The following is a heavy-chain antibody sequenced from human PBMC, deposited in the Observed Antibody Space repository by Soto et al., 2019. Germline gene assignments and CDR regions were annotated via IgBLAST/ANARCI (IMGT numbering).Heavy chain of an antibody. D-gene: IGHD6-6*01. J-gene: IGHJ6*02. CDR3: TTKEYSSPAGYGMDV. V-gene: IGHV3-15*01. CDR2: IKSKTDGGTT. Sequence: GGSLRLSCAASGFTFSNALMSWVRQAPGKGLEWVGRIKSKTDGGTTDYAAPVKGRFTISRDDSKNTLYPQMNSLKTEDTAVYYCTTKEYSSPAGYGMDVWGQGTTVTVSS. CDR1: GFTFSNAL.